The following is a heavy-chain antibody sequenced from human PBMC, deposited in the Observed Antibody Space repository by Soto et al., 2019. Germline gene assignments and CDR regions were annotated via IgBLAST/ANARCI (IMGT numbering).Heavy chain of an antibody. CDR2: IYPGDSDT. J-gene: IGHJ6*02. CDR3: ARHVGDSSGWLGYYYYTLDV. D-gene: IGHD6-19*01. CDR1: GYSFTSYW. V-gene: IGHV5-51*01. Sequence: GESLKISCKGSGYSFTSYWIGWVRQMPGKGLEWMGIIYPGDSDTRYSPPFQGQVTISADKSISTAYLQWSSLKASDTAMYYCARHVGDSSGWLGYYYYTLDVWGQGTTVTVSS.